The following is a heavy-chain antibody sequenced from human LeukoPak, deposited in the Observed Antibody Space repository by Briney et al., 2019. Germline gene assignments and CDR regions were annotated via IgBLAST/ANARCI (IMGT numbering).Heavy chain of an antibody. CDR3: ARAVHTDFDY. V-gene: IGHV3-74*01. Sequence: GGSLRLSCAASGFTFTNHWMHWARQTPGEGLVWVSGVNVDGSSTFHADSVKGRFTISRDNVKNTLDLQMNSLRAEDTAVYYCARAVHTDFDYWGQGTLVTVSS. CDR1: GFTFTNHW. CDR2: VNVDGSST. D-gene: IGHD2-21*01. J-gene: IGHJ4*02.